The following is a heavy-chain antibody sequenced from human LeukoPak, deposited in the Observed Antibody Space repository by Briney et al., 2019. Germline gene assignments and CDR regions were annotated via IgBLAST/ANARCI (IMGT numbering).Heavy chain of an antibody. D-gene: IGHD6-19*01. V-gene: IGHV3-7*01. Sequence: QSGGSLRLSCAASGFTFSSYWMSWVRQAPGKGLEWVANIKQDGSEKYYVDSVKGRFTISRDNAKNSLFLQMNSLRAEDTAIYYCAKVQDGSFWYEYFQHWGQGTLVTVSS. CDR2: IKQDGSEK. CDR3: AKVQDGSFWYEYFQH. CDR1: GFTFSSYW. J-gene: IGHJ1*01.